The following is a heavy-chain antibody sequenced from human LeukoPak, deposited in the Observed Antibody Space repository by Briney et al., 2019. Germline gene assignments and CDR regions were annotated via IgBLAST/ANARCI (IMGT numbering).Heavy chain of an antibody. CDR2: VDHTGST. Sequence: SSETLSLTCRVSDDSITMYYWTWIRQPPGKGLEWIGYVDHTGSTNFNPSLNGRVSISRDTTKNLFSLRLRSVTAADTAVYFCARGRVSSSTWYSTYYYYFYMDVWGKGTTVTVSS. J-gene: IGHJ6*03. V-gene: IGHV4-59*01. D-gene: IGHD1-1*01. CDR1: DDSITMYY. CDR3: ARGRVSSSTWYSTYYYYFYMDV.